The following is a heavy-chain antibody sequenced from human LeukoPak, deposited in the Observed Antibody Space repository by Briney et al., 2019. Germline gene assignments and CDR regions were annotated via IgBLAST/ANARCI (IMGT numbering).Heavy chain of an antibody. CDR2: ISGSGGGT. J-gene: IGHJ4*02. D-gene: IGHD1-26*01. V-gene: IGHV3-23*01. CDR3: AKDLGRYRNNYFDY. Sequence: GGSLRLSCAASGFTFSSEAMSSVRQAPEKGLEWVSTISGSGGGTYYADSVKGRFAISRDDSKNTLYLQMNSLRAEDTAVYYCAKDLGRYRNNYFDYWGQGTLVTVSS. CDR1: GFTFSSEA.